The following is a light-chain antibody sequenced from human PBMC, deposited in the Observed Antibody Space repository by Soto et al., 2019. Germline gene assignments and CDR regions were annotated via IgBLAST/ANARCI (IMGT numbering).Light chain of an antibody. CDR1: RGVTRS. CDR2: GAS. J-gene: IGKJ1*01. CDR3: LQHGTSPYT. Sequence: EIVLTQSPGTLSLSPGERATLSCRASRGVTRSLAWFQQKAGQAPRLLIYGASTRATDIPNRFSGSGSGTDIPLIISRVEPGEITVYYCLQHGTSPYTFGKRTKVEIK. V-gene: IGKV3-20*01.